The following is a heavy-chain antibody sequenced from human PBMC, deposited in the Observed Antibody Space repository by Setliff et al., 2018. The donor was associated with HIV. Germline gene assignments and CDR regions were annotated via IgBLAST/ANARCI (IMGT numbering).Heavy chain of an antibody. Sequence: SETLSLTCAVYGGSFSGYYWSWIRQPPGKGLEWIGEIIHSGSTNYNPSLKSRVTISVDTSKNQFSLKLSSVAAADTAVYYCARRSGWSEDYWGQGTLVTVSS. CDR1: GGSFSGYY. J-gene: IGHJ4*02. CDR2: IIHSGST. CDR3: ARRSGWSEDY. D-gene: IGHD6-19*01. V-gene: IGHV4-34*12.